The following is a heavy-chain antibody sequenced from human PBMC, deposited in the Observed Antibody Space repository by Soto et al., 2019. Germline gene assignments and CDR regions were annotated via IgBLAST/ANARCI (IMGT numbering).Heavy chain of an antibody. Sequence: QVQLVESGGGVVQSGGSLRLSCGGSGFIFSRYGMHWVGQAPGKGLGWVTGISYDGGERFYADSVKGRLTISGNNSKQTLYLQINTVTAEDTALYYCARNVDGRYPSVIFDMWGQGTMVTVSS. CDR2: ISYDGGER. CDR3: ARNVDGRYPSVIFDM. J-gene: IGHJ3*02. V-gene: IGHV3-30*03. CDR1: GFIFSRYG. D-gene: IGHD3-16*02.